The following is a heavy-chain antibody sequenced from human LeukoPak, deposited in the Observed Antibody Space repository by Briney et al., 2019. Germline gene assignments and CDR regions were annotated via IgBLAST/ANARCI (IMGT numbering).Heavy chain of an antibody. CDR3: ARDRGGVGTMILVAYY. D-gene: IGHD3-22*01. CDR1: GGTFSSYA. CDR2: IIPILGIA. V-gene: IGHV1-69*04. Sequence: VASVKVSCKASGGTFSSYAISWVRQAPGQGLEWMGRIIPILGIANYAQKFQGRVTITADKSTSTAYMELSSLRSEDTAVYYCARDRGGVGTMILVAYYWGQGTLVTVSS. J-gene: IGHJ4*02.